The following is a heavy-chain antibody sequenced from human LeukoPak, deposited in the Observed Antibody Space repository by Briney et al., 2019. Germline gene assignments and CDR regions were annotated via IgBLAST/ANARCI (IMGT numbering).Heavy chain of an antibody. J-gene: IGHJ6*02. CDR3: ARVYYDSSGYPNYYYYYGMDV. CDR1: GGSFSGYY. D-gene: IGHD3-22*01. CDR2: INHSGST. Sequence: SETLSLTCAVYGGSFSGYYWSWIRQPPGKGLEWIGEINHSGSTNYNPSLKSRVTISVDTSKNQFSLELSSVTAADTAVYYCARVYYDSSGYPNYYYYYGMDVWGQGTTVTVSS. V-gene: IGHV4-34*01.